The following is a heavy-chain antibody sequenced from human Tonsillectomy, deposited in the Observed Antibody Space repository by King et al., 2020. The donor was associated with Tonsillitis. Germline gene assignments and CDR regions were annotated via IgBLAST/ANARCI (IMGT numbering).Heavy chain of an antibody. Sequence: VQLVESGGGVVQPGRSLRLSCAASGFTFNNYDMHWVRQAPGKGLEWVAVISYDGRTKYCADSVMGRFTISRDNSKNTLYLQMNFLRAEDTAVYYCARDPVYGGNSGFDYWGQGTLVTVSS. CDR1: GFTFNNYD. CDR2: ISYDGRTK. V-gene: IGHV3-33*05. CDR3: ARDPVYGGNSGFDY. D-gene: IGHD4-23*01. J-gene: IGHJ4*02.